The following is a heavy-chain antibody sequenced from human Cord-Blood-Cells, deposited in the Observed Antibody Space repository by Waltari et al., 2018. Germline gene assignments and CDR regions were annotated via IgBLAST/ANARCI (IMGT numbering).Heavy chain of an antibody. D-gene: IGHD3-3*01. V-gene: IGHV3-30-3*01. J-gene: IGHJ4*02. CDR2: ISYDGSNK. Sequence: QVQLVESGGGVVQPGRSLILSCAASGFPFSSSAMPGVRPAPGKGLEWVAVISYDGSNKYYADSVKGRFTISRDNSKNTLYLQMNSLRAEDTAVYYCARDYYDFWSGYYPFDYWGQGTLVTVSS. CDR3: ARDYYDFWSGYYPFDY. CDR1: GFPFSSSA.